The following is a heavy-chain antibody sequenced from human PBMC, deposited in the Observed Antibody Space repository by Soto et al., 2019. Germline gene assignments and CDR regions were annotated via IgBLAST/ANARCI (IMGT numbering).Heavy chain of an antibody. D-gene: IGHD1-7*01. Sequence: GGSLRLSCAASGFTFSNAWVSWVRQAPGKGLEWVGRIKSKTDGGTTDYAAPVKGRFTISRDDSKNTLYLQMNSLKTEDTAVYYCTTHITGTTFFDYWGQGTLVTVSS. CDR2: IKSKTDGGTT. CDR3: TTHITGTTFFDY. J-gene: IGHJ4*02. CDR1: GFTFSNAW. V-gene: IGHV3-15*01.